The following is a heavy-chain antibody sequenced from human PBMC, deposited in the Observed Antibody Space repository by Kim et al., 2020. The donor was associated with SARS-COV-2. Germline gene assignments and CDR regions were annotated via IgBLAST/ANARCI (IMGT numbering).Heavy chain of an antibody. V-gene: IGHV4-34*01. CDR1: GGSFSGYH. Sequence: SETLSLTCGVYGGSFSGYHWSWIRQTPGEGLEWIGEIYDSGNTTYNPSLKSRVTISFDTSNNQISLKLGSVTAADTGLYFCARGRQPRQSRYYYYFMDVWGKGTTVTVSS. CDR2: IYDSGNT. D-gene: IGHD5-18*01. CDR3: ARGRQPRQSRYYYYFMDV. J-gene: IGHJ6*03.